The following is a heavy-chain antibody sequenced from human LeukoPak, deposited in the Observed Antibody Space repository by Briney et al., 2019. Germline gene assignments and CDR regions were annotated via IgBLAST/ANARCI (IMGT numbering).Heavy chain of an antibody. CDR1: GFSFSSYG. CDR3: AKVIITMVRGVNSIFWFDP. Sequence: PGGSLRLSCAASGFSFSSYGMHWVRQAPGKGLEWVAFIRYDGSNIYYADSVKGRFTISRDNSKNTLYLQMNSLRAEDTAVYYCAKVIITMVRGVNSIFWFDPWGQGTLVTVSS. J-gene: IGHJ5*02. CDR2: IRYDGSNI. V-gene: IGHV3-30*02. D-gene: IGHD3-10*01.